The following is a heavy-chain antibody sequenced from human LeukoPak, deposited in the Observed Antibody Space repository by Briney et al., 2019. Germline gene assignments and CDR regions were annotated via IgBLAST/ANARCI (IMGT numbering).Heavy chain of an antibody. J-gene: IGHJ5*01. D-gene: IGHD2-21*01. CDR3: ARQIAVVEPTDPNWFDS. V-gene: IGHV4-39*07. Sequence: SETLSLTCSVSGDSISSSSHYWGWLRQPPGKGLEWIGSIFFSGRTYYTPSLKSRVTMSLDTSKNQFSLRLTSVTAADTAVYYCARQIAVVEPTDPNWFDSWGQGTLVIVTS. CDR2: IFFSGRT. CDR1: GDSISSSSHY.